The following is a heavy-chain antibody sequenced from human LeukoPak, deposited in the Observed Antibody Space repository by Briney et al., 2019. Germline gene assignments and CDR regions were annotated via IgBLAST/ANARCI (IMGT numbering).Heavy chain of an antibody. CDR3: ARPILTVRNAFDI. CDR2: INHSGST. V-gene: IGHV4-34*01. D-gene: IGHD1-20*01. CDR1: GGSFSGYY. Sequence: SETLSLTCAVYGGSFSGYYWSWIRQPPGKGLEWIGEINHSGSTNYNPSLKSRVTISVDTSKNQFSLKLSSVTAADTAVYYCARPILTVRNAFDIWGQGTMVTVSS. J-gene: IGHJ3*02.